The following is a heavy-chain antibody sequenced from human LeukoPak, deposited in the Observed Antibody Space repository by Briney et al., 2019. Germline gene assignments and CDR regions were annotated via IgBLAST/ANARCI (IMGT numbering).Heavy chain of an antibody. CDR2: IYDSGST. CDR1: GGAISGGY. V-gene: IGHV4-59*01. J-gene: IGHJ4*02. Sequence: PSETLSLTCTMSGGAISGGYSSWIRQPPGKGLEWVGYIYDSGSTNYNPSPESRVTISRDITRDRCSLKLSSVTAADTAVYYCAGGGPVGLFEYWGQGNLVTVSS. D-gene: IGHD2-15*01. CDR3: AGGGPVGLFEY.